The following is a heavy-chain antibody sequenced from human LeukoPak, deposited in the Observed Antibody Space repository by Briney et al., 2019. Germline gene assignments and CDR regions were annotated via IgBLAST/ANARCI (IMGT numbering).Heavy chain of an antibody. CDR1: EFTFSTSW. CDR2: INSDGSST. CDR3: AKDRQWGDPTPFDY. Sequence: GGSLRLSCAASEFTFSTSWMHWVRQAPGKGLVWVPRINSDGSSTNYADSVEGRFTISRDNSKNTLYLQTNSLRAEDTAVYYCAKDRQWGDPTPFDYWGQGTLVTVSS. J-gene: IGHJ4*02. V-gene: IGHV3-74*01. D-gene: IGHD1-26*01.